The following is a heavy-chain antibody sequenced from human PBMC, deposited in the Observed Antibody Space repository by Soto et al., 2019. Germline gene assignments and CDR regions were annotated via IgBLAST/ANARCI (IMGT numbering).Heavy chain of an antibody. Sequence: ASVKVSCKASGYTFTNSGINWVRQAPGQGLEWMGWISTDNGNTNYAQHLQGRVSMTTDTSASTAYMELSSLRSEDTAVYYCARDPGYSYGYNWGQGTLVTVSS. CDR3: ARDPGYSYGYN. CDR2: ISTDNGNT. CDR1: GYTFTNSG. D-gene: IGHD5-18*01. V-gene: IGHV1-18*01. J-gene: IGHJ4*02.